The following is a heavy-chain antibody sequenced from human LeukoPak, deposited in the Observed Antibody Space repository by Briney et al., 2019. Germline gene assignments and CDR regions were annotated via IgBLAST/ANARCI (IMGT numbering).Heavy chain of an antibody. CDR2: LNPNTGGA. Sequence: ASVKVSCKASGYTFASYGISWVRQAPGQGLEWMGWLNPNTGGANYAQKFQGRVTMTRDTSISTAYMEVTSLRSDDTAFYYCARNGEALDYWGQGSLVTVSS. D-gene: IGHD3-10*01. CDR3: ARNGEALDY. CDR1: GYTFASYG. J-gene: IGHJ4*02. V-gene: IGHV1-2*02.